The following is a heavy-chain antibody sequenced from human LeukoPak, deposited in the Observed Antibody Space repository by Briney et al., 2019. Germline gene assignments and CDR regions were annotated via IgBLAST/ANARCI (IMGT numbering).Heavy chain of an antibody. V-gene: IGHV1-24*01. J-gene: IGHJ4*02. CDR3: TTHIDYGSHFDY. CDR1: GNTLIALS. Sequence: ASVKVSCKVSGNTLIALSMHWVRQAPGKGLERMGGFDPEDGETIYPQKFQGRVTMTEDTSTDTAYMELSSLRSEDTAAYYCTTHIDYGSHFDYWGQGTLVTVSS. D-gene: IGHD4-17*01. CDR2: FDPEDGET.